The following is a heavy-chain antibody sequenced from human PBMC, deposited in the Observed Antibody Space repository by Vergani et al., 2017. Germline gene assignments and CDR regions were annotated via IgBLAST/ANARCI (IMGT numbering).Heavy chain of an antibody. J-gene: IGHJ3*02. CDR1: GFTFSSYD. CDR3: AAESSLGQRNDAFDI. CDR2: IGTAGDT. D-gene: IGHD7-27*01. V-gene: IGHV3-13*01. Sequence: EVQLVESGGGLVQPGGSLRLSCAASGFTFSSYDMHWVRQATGKGLEWVSAIGTAGDTYYPGSVKGRFTISRENAKNSLYLQMNSLRAGDTAVYYCAAESSLGQRNDAFDIWGQGTMVTVSS.